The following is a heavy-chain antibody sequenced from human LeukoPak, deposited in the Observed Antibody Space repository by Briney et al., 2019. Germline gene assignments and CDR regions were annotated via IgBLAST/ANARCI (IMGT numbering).Heavy chain of an antibody. V-gene: IGHV3-74*01. CDR1: GFSHSNYW. CDR2: ISPDGSQT. Sequence: GGSLRLSCAASGFSHSNYWMHWVRQAPGKGLMWVSQISPDGSQTFYADSVKGRFTISRDNAKNTLFLQMDSLRAEDTALYYCVRSLRSADFWGQGTLVTVSS. CDR3: VRSLRSADF. J-gene: IGHJ4*02.